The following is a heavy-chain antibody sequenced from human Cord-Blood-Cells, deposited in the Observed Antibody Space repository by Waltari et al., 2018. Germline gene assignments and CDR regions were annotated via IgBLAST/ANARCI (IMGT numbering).Heavy chain of an antibody. V-gene: IGHV4-34*01. CDR3: ARGELIAAAYYFDY. CDR2: INHSGST. J-gene: IGHJ4*02. Sequence: QVQLQQWGAGLLKPSETLSLTCAVYGGSFSGYYWSWIRQPPGKGLEWIGEINHSGSTNDNPSLKSRVTISVDTSKNQFSLKLSSVTAAHTAVYYCARGELIAAAYYFDYWGQGTLVTVSS. D-gene: IGHD6-13*01. CDR1: GGSFSGYY.